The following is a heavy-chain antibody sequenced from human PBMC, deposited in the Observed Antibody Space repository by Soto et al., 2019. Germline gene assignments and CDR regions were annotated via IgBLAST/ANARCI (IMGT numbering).Heavy chain of an antibody. J-gene: IGHJ4*02. CDR2: IKNKAYSYTT. Sequence: EVPLVESGGGLVQPGGSLRLSCAASGFSFTDYFFDWVRQAPGKGLEWVGRIKNKAYSYTTEHAASLKGRFTISRDDSKNSLYLQMNSLETEDTAVYYCAAIRGVVGYWGQGTLVTVSS. CDR3: AAIRGVVGY. V-gene: IGHV3-72*01. CDR1: GFSFTDYF. D-gene: IGHD3-10*01.